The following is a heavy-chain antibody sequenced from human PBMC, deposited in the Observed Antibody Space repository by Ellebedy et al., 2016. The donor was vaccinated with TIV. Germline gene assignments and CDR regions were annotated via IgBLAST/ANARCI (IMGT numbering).Heavy chain of an antibody. CDR1: GGSLSRDA. CDR2: IIPIFGAA. J-gene: IGHJ4*02. CDR3: ARDRFYDSSGHFFESVD. Sequence: SVKVSXXASGGSLSRDAIGWVRQTPGQGLEWMGGIIPIFGAADYAQQFQGRVTITADKPTSTAYMELTSLRSEDTAVYYCARDRFYDSSGHFFESVDWGQGTLVTVSS. V-gene: IGHV1-69*06. D-gene: IGHD3-22*01.